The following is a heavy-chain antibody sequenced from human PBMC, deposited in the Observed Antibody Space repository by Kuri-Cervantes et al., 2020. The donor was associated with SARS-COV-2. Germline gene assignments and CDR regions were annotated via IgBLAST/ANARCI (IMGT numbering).Heavy chain of an antibody. D-gene: IGHD3-16*02. Sequence: GESLKISCAASGFTFSSYSMNWVRQAPGKGLVWVSRINSDGSSTSYADSVKGRFTISRDNAKNTLYLQMNSLRAEDTAVYYCATSIYVWGSYRLAGFPDYWGQGTLVTVSS. CDR1: GFTFSSYS. J-gene: IGHJ4*02. V-gene: IGHV3-74*01. CDR3: ATSIYVWGSYRLAGFPDY. CDR2: INSDGSST.